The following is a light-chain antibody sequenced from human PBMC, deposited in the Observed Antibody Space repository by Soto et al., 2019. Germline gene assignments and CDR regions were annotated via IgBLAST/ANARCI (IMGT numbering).Light chain of an antibody. V-gene: IGKV3-20*01. CDR3: EYYGNSIT. J-gene: IGKJ4*01. CDR2: GAS. Sequence: SVWTQSPGTLSLSPGERATLSCRASQIVNKNFLAWYQQRPGQAPRLLIYGASIRATDIPDRFRGSGSGTDFTLTISRLEPEDFAVYYCEYYGNSITFGGGTKVDIK. CDR1: QIVNKNF.